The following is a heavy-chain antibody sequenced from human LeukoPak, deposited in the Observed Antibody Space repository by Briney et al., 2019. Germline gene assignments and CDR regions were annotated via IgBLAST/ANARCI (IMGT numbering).Heavy chain of an antibody. CDR2: IRYDGSNK. CDR1: GFTFSGYG. D-gene: IGHD4-17*01. V-gene: IGHV3-30*02. J-gene: IGHJ4*02. Sequence: PGGSLRLSCAASGFTFSGYGMHWVRQAPGKGLEWVAFIRYDGSNKYYTDSVKGRFTISRDNSKNTLYLQMNSLRAEDTAVYYCAKGYGDKGDYFDYWGQGTLVTVSS. CDR3: AKGYGDKGDYFDY.